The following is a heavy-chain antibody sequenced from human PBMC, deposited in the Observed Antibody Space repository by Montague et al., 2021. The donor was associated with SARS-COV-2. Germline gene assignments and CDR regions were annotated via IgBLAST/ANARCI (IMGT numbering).Heavy chain of an antibody. Sequence: SLRLSCAASGFTLYAYWMNWVRQAPGKGLEWVANTNYDGSETYYVGSVKGRFTISRDNANNALHLQMNNLRAADTAVYFCARNPHRTYFYGSGIYLLNHSFDYWGPGTLVTVSS. CDR3: ARNPHRTYFYGSGIYLLNHSFDY. CDR2: TNYDGSET. J-gene: IGHJ4*02. D-gene: IGHD3-10*01. V-gene: IGHV3-7*01. CDR1: GFTLYAYW.